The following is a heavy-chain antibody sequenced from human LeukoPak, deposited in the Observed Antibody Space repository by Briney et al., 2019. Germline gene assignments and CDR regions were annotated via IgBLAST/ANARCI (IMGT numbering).Heavy chain of an antibody. D-gene: IGHD1-7*01. V-gene: IGHV3-64*01. Sequence: GGSLRPSCAASGFTFSSYAMHWVRQAPGKGLEYVSAISSNGGSTYYANSVKGRFTISRDNSKNTLYLQMGSLRAEDMAVYYCAREGGNWNYEGYYFDYWGQGTLVTVSS. CDR3: AREGGNWNYEGYYFDY. CDR2: ISSNGGST. J-gene: IGHJ4*02. CDR1: GFTFSSYA.